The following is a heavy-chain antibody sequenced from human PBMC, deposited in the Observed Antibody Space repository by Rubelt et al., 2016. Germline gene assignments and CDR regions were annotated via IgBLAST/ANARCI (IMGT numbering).Heavy chain of an antibody. D-gene: IGHD5-18*01. CDR3: AGGSGYSYGWRDY. CDR1: GGSFSGYY. Sequence: QVQLQQWGAGLLKPSETLSLTCAVYGGSFSGYYWSWIRQPPGKGLEWIGEINHSGSTNYNPSLIRRVALSVATSKTRSSLRLRLGTAAETAVYYCAGGSGYSYGWRDYWGQGTLVTVSS. J-gene: IGHJ4*02. CDR2: INHSGST. V-gene: IGHV4-34*01.